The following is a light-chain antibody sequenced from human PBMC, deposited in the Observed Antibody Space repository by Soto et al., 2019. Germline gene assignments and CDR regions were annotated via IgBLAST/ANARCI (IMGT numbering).Light chain of an antibody. CDR3: QQSYSTPGT. CDR2: AAS. CDR1: QSISSY. Sequence: DIQMTQSPSSLSASVGDRVTITCRASQSISSYLNWYKQKPGKAPKLLIYAASSLQSGVPSRFSGSGAGTDFTLTISSLHPEDFATYYCQQSYSTPGTFGQGTKVEIK. J-gene: IGKJ1*01. V-gene: IGKV1-39*01.